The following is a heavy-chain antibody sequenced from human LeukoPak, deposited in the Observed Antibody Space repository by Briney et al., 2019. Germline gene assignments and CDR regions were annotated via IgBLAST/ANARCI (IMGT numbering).Heavy chain of an antibody. CDR2: IYYSGST. CDR3: ARDRDSSGYYAYWYFDL. V-gene: IGHV4-39*07. D-gene: IGHD3-22*01. Sequence: SETLSLTCTVSGGSISSSSYYWGWIRQPPGKGLEWIGSIYYSGSTYYNPSLKSRVTISVDTSKNQFSLKLSSVTAADTAVYYCARDRDSSGYYAYWYFDLWGRGTLVTVSS. CDR1: GGSISSSSYY. J-gene: IGHJ2*01.